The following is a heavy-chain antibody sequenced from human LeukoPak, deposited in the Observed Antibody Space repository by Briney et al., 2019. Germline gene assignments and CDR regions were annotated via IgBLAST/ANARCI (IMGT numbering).Heavy chain of an antibody. V-gene: IGHV3-23*01. CDR1: GFSFNNYA. CDR2: ISGSGGST. CDR3: AKAETRSLEWLLFAY. Sequence: PGGSLRFSCAAAGFSFNNYAMSWVRQAPGKGLEWVSGISGSGGSTNYADSVKGRFTISRDNSKNTLYLQMNSLRAEDTAVYYCAKAETRSLEWLLFAYWGQGTLVTVSS. D-gene: IGHD3-3*01. J-gene: IGHJ4*02.